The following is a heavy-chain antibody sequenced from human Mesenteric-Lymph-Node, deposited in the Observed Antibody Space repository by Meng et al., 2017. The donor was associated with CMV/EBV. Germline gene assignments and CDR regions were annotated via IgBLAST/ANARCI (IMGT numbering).Heavy chain of an antibody. CDR2: IYTGGSI. V-gene: IGHV3-53*01. J-gene: IGHJ4*02. CDR3: VKGGPSSLPFAY. CDR1: GFTVSSNY. Sequence: GGSLRLSCAASGFTVSSNYMNWVRQAPGKGLEWVSVIYTGGSIYYADSVKGRFTISRDNSQNTLHLQMESLRAEDTAVYYCVKGGPSSLPFAYWGQGTLVTVSS.